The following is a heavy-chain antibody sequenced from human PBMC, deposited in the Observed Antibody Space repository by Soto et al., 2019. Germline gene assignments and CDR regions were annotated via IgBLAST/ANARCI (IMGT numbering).Heavy chain of an antibody. D-gene: IGHD6-19*01. V-gene: IGHV4-39*01. CDR2: IYYSGST. Sequence: QLQLQESGPGLVKPSETLSLTCTVSGGSISSSSYYWGWIRQPPGKGLEWIGSIYYSGSTYYNPSLKSRVTRSVDTSKNQFALTLSSVTAADTAVYYGARHTSGWYYIDYWGQGTLVTVSS. CDR1: GGSISSSSYY. CDR3: ARHTSGWYYIDY. J-gene: IGHJ4*02.